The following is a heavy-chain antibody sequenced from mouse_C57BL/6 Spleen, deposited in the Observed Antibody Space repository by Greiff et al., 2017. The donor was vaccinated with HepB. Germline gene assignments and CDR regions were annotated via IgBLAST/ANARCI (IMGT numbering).Heavy chain of an antibody. V-gene: IGHV5-17*01. D-gene: IGHD2-4*01. CDR2: ISSGSSTI. Sequence: EVKLVESGGGLVKPGGSLKLSCAASGFTFSDYRMHWVRQAPEKGLEWVAYISSGSSTIYYADTVKGRFTISRDNAKNTLFLQMTSLRSEDTAMYYCARYDYLYWYFDVWGTGTTVTVSS. CDR1: GFTFSDYR. CDR3: ARYDYLYWYFDV. J-gene: IGHJ1*03.